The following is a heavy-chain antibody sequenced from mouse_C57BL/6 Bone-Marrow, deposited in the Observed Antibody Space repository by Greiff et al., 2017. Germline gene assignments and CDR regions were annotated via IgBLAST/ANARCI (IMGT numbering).Heavy chain of an antibody. V-gene: IGHV5-16*01. CDR2: INYDGSST. CDR1: GFTFSDYY. J-gene: IGHJ4*01. Sequence: EVKLVESEGGLVQPGSSMKLSCTASGFTFSDYYMAWVRQVPEKGLEWVANINYDGSSTYYLDSLQSRFIISRDNAKNILYLQMSSLKSEDTATYYCARDGYYYAMDYWGQGTSVTVSS. D-gene: IGHD2-2*01. CDR3: ARDGYYYAMDY.